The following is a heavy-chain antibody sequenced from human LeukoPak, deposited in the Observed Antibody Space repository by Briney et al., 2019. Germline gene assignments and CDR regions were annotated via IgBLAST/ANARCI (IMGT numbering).Heavy chain of an antibody. D-gene: IGHD5-18*01. J-gene: IGHJ4*02. Sequence: GGSLRLSCAASGFTFISYGMSWVRQAPGKGLEWVSGISGSGDSTYYADSVKGRFTISRDKSKNTLYLQMNSLRAEDTALYYCAKAPYSWKQLPCHWGQGTLFTVSS. CDR3: AKAPYSWKQLPCH. CDR1: GFTFISYG. CDR2: ISGSGDST. V-gene: IGHV3-23*01.